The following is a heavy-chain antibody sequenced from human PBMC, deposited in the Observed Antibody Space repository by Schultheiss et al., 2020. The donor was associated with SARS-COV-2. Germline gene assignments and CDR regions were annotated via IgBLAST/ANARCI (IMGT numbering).Heavy chain of an antibody. CDR3: AKVVGAPGD. CDR1: GFTFSDYY. D-gene: IGHD2-15*01. V-gene: IGHV3-11*05. Sequence: GESLKISCAASGFTFSDYYMSWIRQAPGKGLEWVSYISSSSSYTNYADSVKGRFTISRDNAKNTLYLQMHSLRPDDTAVYYCAKVVGAPGDWGQGTLVTVSS. CDR2: ISSSSSYT. J-gene: IGHJ1*01.